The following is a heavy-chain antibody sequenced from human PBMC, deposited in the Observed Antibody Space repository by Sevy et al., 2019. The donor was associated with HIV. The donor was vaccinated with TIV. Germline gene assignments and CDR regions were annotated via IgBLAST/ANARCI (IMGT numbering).Heavy chain of an antibody. CDR2: IGTLHDT. V-gene: IGHV3-13*01. Sequence: GGSLRLSCAASGFTFSRYDMHWVRQVTGKGLEWVAAIGTLHDTFYADSVKSRFTISRESAMKSLLLKMNSLSVGDTAVAYCARGYCGTGPGPDDAFDFWGQGTMVTVSS. D-gene: IGHD3-10*01. CDR1: GFTFSRYD. J-gene: IGHJ3*01. CDR3: ARGYCGTGPGPDDAFDF.